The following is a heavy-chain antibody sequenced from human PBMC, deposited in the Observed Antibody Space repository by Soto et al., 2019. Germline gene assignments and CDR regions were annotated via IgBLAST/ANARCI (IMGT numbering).Heavy chain of an antibody. CDR3: AKASVAGNCFDY. D-gene: IGHD6-19*01. Sequence: QVQLVESGGGVVQPGRSLRLSCAASGFTFSAYGMHWVRQAPGKGLEWVADTSFDGRNNFYAASVKGRFTISRDNSKNTLYLQLNSLRAEDTALYYCAKASVAGNCFDYWGHGTLVTVSS. CDR1: GFTFSAYG. CDR2: TSFDGRNN. J-gene: IGHJ4*01. V-gene: IGHV3-30*18.